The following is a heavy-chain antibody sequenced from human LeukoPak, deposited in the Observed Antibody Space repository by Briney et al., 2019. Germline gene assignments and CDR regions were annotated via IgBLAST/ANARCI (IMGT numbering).Heavy chain of an antibody. CDR2: GNPKKGYA. V-gene: IGHV1-8*01. CDR3: ARVVYDSGGYSANRFAP. CDR1: GCTFTRYD. J-gene: IGHJ5*02. Sequence: ASVTVFCKASGCTFTRYDLNWVRQASGQGLEGVAWGNPKKGYATYAQKFQGRVTMTRNTSISTAYMALSSLRSEDTTVYYCARVVYDSGGYSANRFAPWGQGTLVTVSS. D-gene: IGHD3-22*01.